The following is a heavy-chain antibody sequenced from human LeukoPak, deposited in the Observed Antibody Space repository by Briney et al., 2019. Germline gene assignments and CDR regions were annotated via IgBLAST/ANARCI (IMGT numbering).Heavy chain of an antibody. J-gene: IGHJ6*03. D-gene: IGHD5/OR15-5a*01. CDR2: INPSIGGT. V-gene: IGHV1-2*02. CDR1: GYTFTGYY. Sequence: ASVKVSCKASGYTFTGYYMHWVRHAPGQGLEWMGWINPSIGGTNYAQNFQGRVTMTRDTSISTAYMELSRLRSDDTAVYYCARVYDFYYYMDVWGKGTTVTVSS. CDR3: ARVYDFYYYMDV.